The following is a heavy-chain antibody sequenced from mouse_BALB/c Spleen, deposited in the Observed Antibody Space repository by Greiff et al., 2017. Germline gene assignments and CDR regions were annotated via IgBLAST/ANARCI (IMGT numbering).Heavy chain of an antibody. Sequence: QVQLQQSGAELVRPGSSVKISCKASGYAFSSYWMNWVKQRPGQGLEWIGQIYPGDGATNYNGKFKGKATLTADKSSSTAYMQLSSLTSEDSAVYFWARSVITTDHWYFDVWGAGTTVTVSS. CDR2: IYPGDGAT. V-gene: IGHV1-80*01. CDR1: GYAFSSYW. J-gene: IGHJ1*01. CDR3: ARSVITTDHWYFDV. D-gene: IGHD1-1*01.